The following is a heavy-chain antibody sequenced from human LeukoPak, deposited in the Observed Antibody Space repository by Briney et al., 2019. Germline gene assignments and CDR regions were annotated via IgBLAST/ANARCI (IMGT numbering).Heavy chain of an antibody. D-gene: IGHD6-13*01. CDR2: IKKDGSEK. Sequence: GGSLRLSCAASGFTFSSYWMGWVRQAPGKGLEWVANIKKDGSEKYYVDSVKGRFTISRDNAKTSLYLQMNSLRAEDTAVYYCARSRIAAAGGGIDYWGQGTLVTVSS. V-gene: IGHV3-7*01. CDR3: ARSRIAAAGGGIDY. CDR1: GFTFSSYW. J-gene: IGHJ4*02.